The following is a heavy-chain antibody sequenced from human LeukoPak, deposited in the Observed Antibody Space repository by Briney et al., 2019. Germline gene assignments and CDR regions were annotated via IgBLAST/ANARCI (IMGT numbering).Heavy chain of an antibody. CDR1: GFTFSNYG. V-gene: IGHV3-30*02. Sequence: GGSLRLSCTASGFTFSNYGIHWVRQAPGKGLERVAFILSDATKSYYVDSVRGRFTLSRDNSKNTVYLQMNSLRVEDTAVYHCVKDPIAAVGTRGFDYWGQGTLVAVSS. CDR2: ILSDATKS. CDR3: VKDPIAAVGTRGFDY. J-gene: IGHJ4*02. D-gene: IGHD6-13*01.